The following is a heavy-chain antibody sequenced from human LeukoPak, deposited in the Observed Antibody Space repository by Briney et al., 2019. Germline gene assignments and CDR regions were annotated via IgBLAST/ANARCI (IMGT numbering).Heavy chain of an antibody. CDR3: ARHVVGATTFDY. V-gene: IGHV4-59*08. CDR1: GGSISSHY. Sequence: TSETLSLTCTVSGGSISSHYWSWIRQPPGKGLEWIGYIYYSGSTNYNPSLKSRVTISVDTSKNQFSLKLSSVTAADTAVYYCARHVVGATTFDYWGQGTLVTVSS. J-gene: IGHJ4*02. D-gene: IGHD1-26*01. CDR2: IYYSGST.